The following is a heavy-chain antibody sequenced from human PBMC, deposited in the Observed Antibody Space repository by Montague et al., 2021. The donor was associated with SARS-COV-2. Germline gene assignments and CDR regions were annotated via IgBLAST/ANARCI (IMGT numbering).Heavy chain of an antibody. V-gene: IGHV3-30*04. J-gene: IGHJ4*02. CDR2: ISYDGSNK. Sequence: SLRLSCAASGFTFSSYAMHWVRQAPGKVLEWVAVISYDGSNKYYADSVKGRFTISREMNSLRAEDTAVYYCARANYDSVWGSYRYIYWGQGTLVTVSS. D-gene: IGHD3-16*02. CDR1: GFTFSSYA. CDR3: ARANYDSVWGSYRYIY.